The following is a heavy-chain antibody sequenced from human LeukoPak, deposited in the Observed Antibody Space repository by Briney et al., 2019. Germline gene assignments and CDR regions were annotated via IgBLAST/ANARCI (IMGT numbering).Heavy chain of an antibody. CDR3: ARTTESYDRSGYWVYYFDY. CDR2: VYTDGST. V-gene: IGHV4-61*02. CDR1: DASINTGSFY. J-gene: IGHJ4*02. D-gene: IGHD3-22*01. Sequence: SETLSLTCTVSDASINTGSFYWGWIRQPAGKGLEWIGRVYTDGSTKSYKPSLKSRVTISVATSKTQFSLKLSSVTAADTAVYYCARTTESYDRSGYWVYYFDYWGQGTLVTVSS.